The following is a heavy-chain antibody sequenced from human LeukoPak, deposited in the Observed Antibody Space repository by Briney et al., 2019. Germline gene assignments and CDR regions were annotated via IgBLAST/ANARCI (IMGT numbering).Heavy chain of an antibody. CDR1: GYTFTGYY. V-gene: IGHV1-2*02. J-gene: IGHJ4*02. D-gene: IGHD3-10*01. CDR2: INPNSGGT. Sequence: ASVKVSCKASGYTFTGYYMHWVRQAPGQGLEWMGWINPNSGGTNYAQKFQGRVTMTRDTSISTAYMELSRLRSDDTAVYYCARDGPLVRGKMPIDYWAREPWSPSPQ. CDR3: ARDGPLVRGKMPIDY.